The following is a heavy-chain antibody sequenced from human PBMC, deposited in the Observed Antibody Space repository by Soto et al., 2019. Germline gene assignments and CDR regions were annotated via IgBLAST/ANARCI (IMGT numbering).Heavy chain of an antibody. J-gene: IGHJ4*02. CDR1: EFDFSSYG. D-gene: IGHD3-10*01. CDR3: ARDSGWPILNFDN. V-gene: IGHV3-30*03. CDR2: SSYDGRET. Sequence: XGSLRLSCAASEFDFSSYGIHCVRQAPGKGLEWVAASSYDGRETFYADSAKGRFTVSKEMSKNTAFLQMNALRHEDTAVYFCARDSGWPILNFDNWGQGTPVTVSS.